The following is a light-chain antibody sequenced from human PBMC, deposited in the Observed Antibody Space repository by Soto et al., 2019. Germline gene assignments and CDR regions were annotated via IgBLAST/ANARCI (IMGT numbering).Light chain of an antibody. V-gene: IGKV1-39*01. Sequence: IQMTQSPSSLSASVGDRVTVTCRASQSISRYLNWYQQKPGNAPKLLIYAASNLQSGVPSRFSGSGSGTDFTLTISSLHPEDFATYFCQQSHTPPLTFGGGTKVDIK. CDR1: QSISRY. J-gene: IGKJ4*01. CDR3: QQSHTPPLT. CDR2: AAS.